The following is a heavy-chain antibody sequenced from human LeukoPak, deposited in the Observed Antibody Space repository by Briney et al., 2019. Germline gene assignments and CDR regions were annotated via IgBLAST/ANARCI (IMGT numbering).Heavy chain of an antibody. CDR1: GFTFSDYY. CDR3: ARVMVRGVIINYFDY. V-gene: IGHV3-11*05. J-gene: IGHJ4*02. D-gene: IGHD3-10*01. CDR2: ISSSSSYT. Sequence: SGGSLRLSCAASGFTFSDYYMSWIRQAPGKGLEWVSYISSSSSYTNYADSVKGRFTISRDNAKNSLYLQMNSLRAEDTAVYYCARVMVRGVIINYFDYWGQGTLVTVSS.